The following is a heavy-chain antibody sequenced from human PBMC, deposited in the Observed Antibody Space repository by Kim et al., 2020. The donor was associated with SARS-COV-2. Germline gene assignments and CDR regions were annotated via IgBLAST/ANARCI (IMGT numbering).Heavy chain of an antibody. V-gene: IGHV6-1*01. D-gene: IGHD3-22*01. J-gene: IGHJ6*02. CDR1: GDSVSSNSAA. CDR3: ARGGLYSSGSNYYYGMDV. Sequence: SQTLSLTCAISGDSVSSNSAAWNWIRQSPSRGLEWLGRTYYRSKWYNDYAVSVKSRITINPDTSKNPFSLQLNSVTPEDTAVYYCARGGLYSSGSNYYYGMDVWGQGTTVTVSS. CDR2: TYYRSKWYN.